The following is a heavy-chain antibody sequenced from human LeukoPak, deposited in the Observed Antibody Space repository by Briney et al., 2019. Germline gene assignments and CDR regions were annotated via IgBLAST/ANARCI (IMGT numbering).Heavy chain of an antibody. J-gene: IGHJ5*02. CDR2: IYYTGST. Sequence: SETLSLTCTVSGGSISSGDYYWTWIRQPPGKGLEWIGYIYYTGSTLYNPSLKGRVTISLDTPKNQFSLKLTSVTAADTAVYYCARRSGFSPNWFDPWGQGTLVTVSS. CDR1: GGSISSGDYY. V-gene: IGHV4-30-4*01. D-gene: IGHD3-3*01. CDR3: ARRSGFSPNWFDP.